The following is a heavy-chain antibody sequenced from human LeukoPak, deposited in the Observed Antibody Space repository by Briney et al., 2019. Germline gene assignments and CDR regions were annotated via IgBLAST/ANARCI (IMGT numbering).Heavy chain of an antibody. V-gene: IGHV3-21*01. CDR1: GFTFSSYS. D-gene: IGHD2-2*01. Sequence: GSLRLSCAASGFTFSSYSMNWVRQAPGKGLEWVSSISSSSYIYYADSVKGRFTISRDNAKNSLYLQMNSLRAEDTAVYYCARVVGYQLLPHDAFDIWGQGTMVTVSS. CDR2: ISSSSYI. J-gene: IGHJ3*02. CDR3: ARVVGYQLLPHDAFDI.